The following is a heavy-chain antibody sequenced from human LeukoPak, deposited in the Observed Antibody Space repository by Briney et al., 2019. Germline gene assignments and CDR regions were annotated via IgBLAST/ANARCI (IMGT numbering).Heavy chain of an antibody. D-gene: IGHD5-18*01. V-gene: IGHV4-38-2*01. Sequence: SETLTLTCAVSGYSISSGHYWGWIRQPPGKGLEWIGSMYHSGSTYHNPSLKSPVTISVDTSKNQFSLNLSSVTAADTAVYYCARVRYIYGFFSDEWREATLVPVSS. CDR2: MYHSGST. CDR3: ARVRYIYGFFSDE. CDR1: GYSISSGHY. J-gene: IGHJ1*01.